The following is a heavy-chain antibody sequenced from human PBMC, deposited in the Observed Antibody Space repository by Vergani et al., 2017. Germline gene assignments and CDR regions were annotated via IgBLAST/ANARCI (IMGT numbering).Heavy chain of an antibody. V-gene: IGHV3-23*01. CDR2: ISGSGGST. CDR3: ASVDTAMPDSYYFDY. Sequence: EVQLLESGGGLVQPGGSLRLSCAASGFTFSSYAMSWVRQAPGKGLEWVSAISGSGGSTYYADSVKGRFTISRDNSKNTLYLQMNSLRAEDTAVYYCASVDTAMPDSYYFDYWGQGTLVTVSS. CDR1: GFTFSSYA. J-gene: IGHJ4*02. D-gene: IGHD5-18*01.